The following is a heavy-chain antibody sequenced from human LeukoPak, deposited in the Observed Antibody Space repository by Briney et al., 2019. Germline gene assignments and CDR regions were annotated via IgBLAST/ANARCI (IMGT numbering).Heavy chain of an antibody. D-gene: IGHD5-24*01. Sequence: PGGSLRLSCAASGFTFSSYTMSWVRQAPGKGLEWVSAISGSGGNTYYADSVKGRFTISRGNSKNTLYLQMNSLRAEDTAVYYCAKPISRRDSYNVFDYWGQGTLVTVSS. CDR1: GFTFSSYT. V-gene: IGHV3-23*01. CDR2: ISGSGGNT. J-gene: IGHJ4*02. CDR3: AKPISRRDSYNVFDY.